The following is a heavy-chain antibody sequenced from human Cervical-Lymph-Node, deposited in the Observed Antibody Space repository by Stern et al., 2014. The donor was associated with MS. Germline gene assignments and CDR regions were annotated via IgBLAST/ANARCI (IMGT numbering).Heavy chain of an antibody. CDR1: GFTFSNYN. J-gene: IGHJ4*02. Sequence: EVQLVQSGGGLVKPGGSLRLSCAASGFTFSNYNMNWVRQAPGKGLERVSSMSSTASHVYYADSVKGRFTISRDNAKKSLDLQMNSLRAEDTAVYYCARARRGQDLVGLIDYWGQGTLVTVSS. D-gene: IGHD6-6*01. CDR2: MSSTASHV. V-gene: IGHV3-21*01. CDR3: ARARRGQDLVGLIDY.